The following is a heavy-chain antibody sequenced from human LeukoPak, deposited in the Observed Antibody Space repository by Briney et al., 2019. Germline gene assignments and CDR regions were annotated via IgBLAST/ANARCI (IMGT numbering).Heavy chain of an antibody. J-gene: IGHJ3*02. CDR2: IKQEGSEE. V-gene: IGHV3-7*01. CDR3: TRSKYGSGRTAAFDI. Sequence: GGSLRLSCAASGFTSSGYSMNWVRQAPGKKLEWVANIKQEGSEETYVDSVKGRFTISRDNAKNSLYPQLNSLRAEDTAVYYCTRSKYGSGRTAAFDIWGQGTVVTVSS. D-gene: IGHD3-10*01. CDR1: GFTSSGYS.